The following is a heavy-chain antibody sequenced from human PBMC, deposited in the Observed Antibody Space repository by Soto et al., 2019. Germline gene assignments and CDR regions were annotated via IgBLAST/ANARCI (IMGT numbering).Heavy chain of an antibody. CDR2: ISYDGSNK. Sequence: QVQLVESGGGVVQPGRSLRLSCAASGFTFSSYAMHWVRQAPGKGLEWVAVISYDGSNKYYADSVKGRFTISRDNSKNTLYLQMHILRAEDTAVYYWARGGEEDIVVVVAATPDYWGQGTLVTVSS. CDR1: GFTFSSYA. J-gene: IGHJ4*02. CDR3: ARGGEEDIVVVVAATPDY. D-gene: IGHD2-15*01. V-gene: IGHV3-30-3*01.